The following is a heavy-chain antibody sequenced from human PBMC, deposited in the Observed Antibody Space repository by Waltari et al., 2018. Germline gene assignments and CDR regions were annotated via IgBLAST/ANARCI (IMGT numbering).Heavy chain of an antibody. Sequence: EVQLVESGGGLVQPGRSMRLSCAAPGSTFADYAMHWVRQAPGKGLEWVSGISWNSGSIGYADSVKGRFTISRDNAKNSLYLQMNSLRAEDTALYYCAKEPTVTPSDIWGQGTMVTVSS. D-gene: IGHD4-17*01. CDR1: GSTFADYA. CDR3: AKEPTVTPSDI. CDR2: ISWNSGSI. V-gene: IGHV3-9*01. J-gene: IGHJ3*02.